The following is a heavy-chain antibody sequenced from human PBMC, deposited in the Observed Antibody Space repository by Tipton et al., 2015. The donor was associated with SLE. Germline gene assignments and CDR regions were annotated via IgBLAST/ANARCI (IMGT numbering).Heavy chain of an antibody. Sequence: QLVQSGAGLKRPGASVKVSCKASGYTFTNYGISWVRKAPGQGLEWMGWISTYNGNTNYAQMFQDRVTMTTDTATSTAYMELRGLRSDDTAVYYCARDDRSGGGDTWGQGTLVTVSS. J-gene: IGHJ5*02. V-gene: IGHV1-18*01. CDR1: GYTFTNYG. CDR2: ISTYNGNT. CDR3: ARDDRSGGGDT. D-gene: IGHD2-15*01.